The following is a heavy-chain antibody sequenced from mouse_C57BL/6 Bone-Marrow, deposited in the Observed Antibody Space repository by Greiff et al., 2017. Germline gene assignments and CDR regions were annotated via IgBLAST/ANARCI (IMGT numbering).Heavy chain of an antibody. CDR1: GYTFTGYW. V-gene: IGHV1-9*01. J-gene: IGHJ3*01. CDR3: ERGGNYYGSSAY. Sequence: QVQLQQSGAELVKPGASVKLSCKASGYTFTGYWIDWVKQRPGHGLEWIGYILPGSGGTTYNEKFKGKATFTAETSSNPAYMHLRSVATEDSSIYYCERGGNYYGSSAYWGQGTLVTVSA. CDR2: ILPGSGGT. D-gene: IGHD1-1*01.